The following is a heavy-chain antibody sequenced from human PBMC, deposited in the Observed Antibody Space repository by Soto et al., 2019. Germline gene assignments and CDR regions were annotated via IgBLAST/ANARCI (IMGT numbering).Heavy chain of an antibody. CDR1: GGTFSNYA. D-gene: IGHD6-19*01. V-gene: IGHV1-69*12. CDR2: IVPIFGTT. J-gene: IGHJ6*02. CDR3: ARVEAVAGLYNYHGLDV. Sequence: QVQLVQSGAEVKKPGSSVKVSCKVSGGTFSNYAIDWVRLAPGHGLEWMGGIVPIFGTTYYTQKFQGGATIIADESTTTAYVEMSSLRSEDTAIYYCARVEAVAGLYNYHGLDVWGQGTAVTVSS.